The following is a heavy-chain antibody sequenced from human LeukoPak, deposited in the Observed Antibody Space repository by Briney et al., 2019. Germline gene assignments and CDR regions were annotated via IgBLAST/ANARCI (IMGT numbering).Heavy chain of an antibody. CDR2: IYYSGST. CDR1: GGSISSYS. J-gene: IGHJ4*02. V-gene: IGHV4-59*08. CDR3: ARQKPTIQKRGYSYGYDGPGVRAFDY. D-gene: IGHD5-18*01. Sequence: SETLSLTCTVSGGSISSYSWSWIRQPPGKGLEWIGSIYYSGSTYYNPSLKSRVTISVDTSKNQFSLKLSSVTAADTAVYYCARQKPTIQKRGYSYGYDGPGVRAFDYWGQGTLVTVSS.